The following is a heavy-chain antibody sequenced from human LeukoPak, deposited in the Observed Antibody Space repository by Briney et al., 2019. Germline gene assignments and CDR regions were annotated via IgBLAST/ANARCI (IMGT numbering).Heavy chain of an antibody. J-gene: IGHJ4*02. D-gene: IGHD1-26*01. CDR1: GFTFSYAW. Sequence: GGSLRLSCAASGFTFSYAWMTWVRQGPGKGLEWVGHIAVRSDGGTTDYAAPVKGRFTISRDDPKNTLYLQMDSLQTEDTAVYYCASLVGFSLYYWGQGTLVTVSS. CDR3: ASLVGFSLYY. CDR2: IAVRSDGGTT. V-gene: IGHV3-15*04.